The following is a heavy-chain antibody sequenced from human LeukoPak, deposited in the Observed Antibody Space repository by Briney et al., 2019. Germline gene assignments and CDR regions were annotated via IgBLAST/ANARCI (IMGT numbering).Heavy chain of an antibody. CDR2: NYYSGST. V-gene: IGHV4-59*01. J-gene: IGHJ3*02. CDR3: ARDHIAAVVGAFEI. Sequence: SETLSLTCTVSGVSISDYYWTWIRQPPGKGLEWIGYNYYSGSTNYNPSLKSRVTISVDTSKNQFSLKLSSVTAADTAVYYCARDHIAAVVGAFEIWGQGTMVIVSS. CDR1: GVSISDYY. D-gene: IGHD6-13*01.